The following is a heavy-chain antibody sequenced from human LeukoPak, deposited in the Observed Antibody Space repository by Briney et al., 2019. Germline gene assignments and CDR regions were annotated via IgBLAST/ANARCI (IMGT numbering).Heavy chain of an antibody. CDR2: ISENGGGT. CDR1: GFPFSSYA. Sequence: GGSLRLSCAASGFPFSSYAMSWVRRAPGKGLEWVSAISENGGGTYYADSVKGRFTISRDNSKITLYLQMNSLRAEDTAVYYCAKGDRDRYCSSTSCYLFDYWGQGTLVTVSS. J-gene: IGHJ4*02. D-gene: IGHD2-2*01. V-gene: IGHV3-23*01. CDR3: AKGDRDRYCSSTSCYLFDY.